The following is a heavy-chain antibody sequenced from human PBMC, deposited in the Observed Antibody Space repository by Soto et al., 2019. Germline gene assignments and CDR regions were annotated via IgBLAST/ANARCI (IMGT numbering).Heavy chain of an antibody. CDR3: ATMKRARLDS. D-gene: IGHD6-25*01. CDR2: INPILDST. J-gene: IGHJ4*02. Sequence: QEPVVQSGPAMKEPGSSVKVSCRASGIMSSGYGFSWVRQAPGRGLEWVGRINPILDSTHYAQNLQGRVSITVDKSTDTAYLEVTSLRLEDTAIYFCATMKRARLDSWGRGTVVTVSS. CDR1: GIMSSGYG. V-gene: IGHV1-69*09.